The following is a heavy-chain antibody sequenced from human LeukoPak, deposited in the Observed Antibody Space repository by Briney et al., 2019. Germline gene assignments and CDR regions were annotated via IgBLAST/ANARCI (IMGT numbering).Heavy chain of an antibody. CDR1: GGSISSSSYC. Sequence: SETLSLTCTVSGGSISSSSYCWGWIRQPPGNGQDWIGSIYYSGSTYYNPSLKSRVTISVDTSKNQFSLKLSSVTAADTAVYYCARIRVPPYYGMDVWGQGTTVTVSS. V-gene: IGHV4-39*01. J-gene: IGHJ6*02. CDR3: ARIRVPPYYGMDV. CDR2: IYYSGST. D-gene: IGHD3-10*01.